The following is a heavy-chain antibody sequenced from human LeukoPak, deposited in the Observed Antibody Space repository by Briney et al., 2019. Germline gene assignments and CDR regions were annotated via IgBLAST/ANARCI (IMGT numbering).Heavy chain of an antibody. CDR1: GFTFSSYW. J-gene: IGHJ4*02. CDR2: IKQDGSEK. Sequence: PGRSLRLSCAASGFTFSSYWMSWVRQAPGKGLEWVANIKQDGSEKYYVDSVKGRFTISGDNAKNSLYLQMNSLRAEDTAVYYCARATGGNYYGRDYFDYWGQGTLVTVSS. CDR3: ARATGGNYYGRDYFDY. V-gene: IGHV3-7*01. D-gene: IGHD3-10*01.